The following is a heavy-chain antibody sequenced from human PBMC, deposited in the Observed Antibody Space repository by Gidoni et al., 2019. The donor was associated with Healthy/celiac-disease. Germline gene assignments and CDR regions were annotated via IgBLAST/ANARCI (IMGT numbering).Heavy chain of an antibody. CDR2: IYYSGST. CDR3: ARLDSLPSYFDY. J-gene: IGHJ4*02. V-gene: IGHV4-39*01. D-gene: IGHD3-22*01. CDR1: GCSISSISYY. Sequence: QLQLQESGPGLVKPADTLSLTCTVSGCSISSISYYWGWIRQPPGKGLEWIGSIYYSGSTYYNQSLKSRVTISVDTSKKQFSLKRSSVTAADTAVYYCARLDSLPSYFDYWGQGTLVTVSS.